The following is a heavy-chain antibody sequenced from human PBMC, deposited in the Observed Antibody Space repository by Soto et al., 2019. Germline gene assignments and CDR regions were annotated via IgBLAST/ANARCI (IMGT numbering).Heavy chain of an antibody. Sequence: SETLSLTCAVYGGSFSGYYWTWIRQPPGTGLEWIGEINHSGSTNYNPSLKSRVTISVDTSKNQFSLKLTSVTAADTAVYYCARNKITGRFDYWGQGTLVTVSS. CDR1: GGSFSGYY. J-gene: IGHJ4*02. V-gene: IGHV4-34*01. CDR2: INHSGST. D-gene: IGHD2-8*02. CDR3: ARNKITGRFDY.